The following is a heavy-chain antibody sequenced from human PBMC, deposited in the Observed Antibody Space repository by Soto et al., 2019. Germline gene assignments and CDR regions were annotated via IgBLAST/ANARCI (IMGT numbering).Heavy chain of an antibody. CDR3: ARSQGSSTSLEIYYYYYYSMNV. CDR1: GGTFSSYA. CDR2: IIPIPGTA. J-gene: IGHJ6*02. Sequence: QVQLVQSGAEVKKPGSSAKVSCKASGGTFSSYAISWVRQAPGQGLEWMGGIIPIPGTANYAQKFQGRVTITADESTSTAYMEFSSLRSEETAVYYCARSQGSSTSLEIYYYYYYSMNVWVQGTTVTVSS. V-gene: IGHV1-69*01. D-gene: IGHD2-2*01.